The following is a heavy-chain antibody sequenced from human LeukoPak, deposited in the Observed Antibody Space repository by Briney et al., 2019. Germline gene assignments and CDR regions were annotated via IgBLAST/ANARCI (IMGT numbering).Heavy chain of an antibody. V-gene: IGHV4-61*01. CDR1: GDSVSSSNYY. CDR3: ARLTRRSGNYFDS. CDR2: IYYGGST. Sequence: SETLSLTCAVSGDSVSSSNYYWSWIRQPPGKGQEWIGYIYYGGSTNYNPSLKSRVTISVDTSKSQFSLKLNSVTAADTAVYYCARLTRRSGNYFDSWGQGTLVTVSS. J-gene: IGHJ4*02. D-gene: IGHD1-1*01.